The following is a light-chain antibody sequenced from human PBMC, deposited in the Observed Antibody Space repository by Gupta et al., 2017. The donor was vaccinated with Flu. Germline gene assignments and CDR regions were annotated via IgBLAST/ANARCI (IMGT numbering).Light chain of an antibody. V-gene: IGLV6-57*01. CDR2: EDR. J-gene: IGLJ3*02. CDR3: QCFDANNFRWV. Sequence: NFMLTQPHSVSESPGKTVTISCTRSDGSIASNYVQWYQQRPGSSPATVIYEDRQRAPGVPDRFSGSIDSSSNSASLTISGLKTEDEADYYCQCFDANNFRWVFGGGTKLTVL. CDR1: DGSIASNY.